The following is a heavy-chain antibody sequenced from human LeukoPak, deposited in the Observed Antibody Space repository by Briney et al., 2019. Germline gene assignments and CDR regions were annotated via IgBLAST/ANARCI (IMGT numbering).Heavy chain of an antibody. Sequence: PSETLSLTCSVSGGSIRSYYWSWIRQPPGKGLEWIGYIHYSGSANYNPSIKSRVTISVDPSKNLLSLKLTSVTAADTSVYYCARTRIQLWSSPLDYWGQGTLVTVSS. V-gene: IGHV4-59*08. D-gene: IGHD5-18*01. J-gene: IGHJ4*02. CDR3: ARTRIQLWSSPLDY. CDR2: IHYSGSA. CDR1: GGSIRSYY.